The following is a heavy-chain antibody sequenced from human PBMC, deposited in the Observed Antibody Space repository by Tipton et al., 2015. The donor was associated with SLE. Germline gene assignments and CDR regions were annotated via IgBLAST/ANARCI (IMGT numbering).Heavy chain of an antibody. Sequence: SLRLSCTASGFTFSDYYMSWIRQAPGKGLEWLSYISSSGSSTYYADSVKGRFTISRDNSKNTLYLQMNSLRVEDTAVYYCAKNRASSVWTNFDYWGQGTLVTVSS. J-gene: IGHJ4*02. CDR3: AKNRASSVWTNFDY. D-gene: IGHD6-25*01. CDR1: GFTFSDYY. CDR2: ISSSGSST. V-gene: IGHV3-11*01.